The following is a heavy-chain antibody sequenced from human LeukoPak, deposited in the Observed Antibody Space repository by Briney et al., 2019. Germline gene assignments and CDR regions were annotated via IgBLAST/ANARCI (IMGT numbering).Heavy chain of an antibody. CDR3: GRDYHLGSIDV. CDR1: GYTFISYG. V-gene: IGHV1-18*01. J-gene: IGHJ6*02. Sequence: GASVKVSCKASGYTFISYGISWVRQAPGQGLEWMGWISAYNGNTNYTQKLQGKVTMTTDTSTSTAYMELRSLRSDDTAVYYCGRDYHLGSIDVWGQGTTVTVSS. D-gene: IGHD3-3*02. CDR2: ISAYNGNT.